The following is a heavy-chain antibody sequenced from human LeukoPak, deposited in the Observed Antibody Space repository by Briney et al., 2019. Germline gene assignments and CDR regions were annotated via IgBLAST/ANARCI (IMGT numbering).Heavy chain of an antibody. J-gene: IGHJ4*02. CDR3: ARVTTLGHPDY. V-gene: IGHV4-34*01. Sequence: NPSETLSLTCAVYGGSFSGYYWGWIRQPPGKGLEWIGEINHSGSTNYNPSLKSRVTISVDTSKNQFSLKLSSVTAADTAVYYCARVTTLGHPDYWGQGTLVTVSS. CDR1: GGSFSGYY. CDR2: INHSGST. D-gene: IGHD2/OR15-2a*01.